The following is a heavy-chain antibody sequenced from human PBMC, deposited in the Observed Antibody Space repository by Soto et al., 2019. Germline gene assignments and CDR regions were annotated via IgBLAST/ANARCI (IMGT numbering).Heavy chain of an antibody. Sequence: SQTLSLTCDISGDSVSSNTAGCGCIRQSGSRCLEWLGRTYYRSKWYNDYAVSVKSRITINPDTSTNQFSLQLNSVTPEDTSVYYCARDPCSPDYGIVVVPAAISGDAFDSWGQGTMVTVSS. CDR3: ARDPCSPDYGIVVVPAAISGDAFDS. CDR2: TYYRSKWYN. J-gene: IGHJ3*02. V-gene: IGHV6-1*01. D-gene: IGHD2-2*01. CDR1: GDSVSSNTAG.